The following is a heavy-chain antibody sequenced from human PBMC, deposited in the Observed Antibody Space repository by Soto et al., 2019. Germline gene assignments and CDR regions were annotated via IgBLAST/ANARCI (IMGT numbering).Heavy chain of an antibody. J-gene: IGHJ4*02. D-gene: IGHD3-10*02. Sequence: VKVSCKASGYTFTNYGISWVRQAPGQGPEWMGWSSAYNGNTNYAQKLQGRVTISRDNSKNTLFLHMSNLRAEDTAMYYCTIVRVADSALDHWGQGTLVTVSS. CDR1: GYTFTNYG. V-gene: IGHV1-18*04. CDR2: SSAYNGNT. CDR3: TIVRVADSALDH.